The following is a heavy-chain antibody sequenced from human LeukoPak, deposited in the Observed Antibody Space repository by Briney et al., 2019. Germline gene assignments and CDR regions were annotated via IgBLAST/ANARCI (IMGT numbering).Heavy chain of an antibody. CDR1: GFTFSSYS. J-gene: IGHJ6*04. Sequence: GGSLRLSCAASGFTFSSYSMNWVRQALGKGLEWVSSISSSSSYIYYADSVKGRFTISRDNAKNSLYLQMNSLRAEDTAVYYCARDLLYYGSGNGMDVWGKGTTVTVSS. CDR2: ISSSSSYI. V-gene: IGHV3-21*01. CDR3: ARDLLYYGSGNGMDV. D-gene: IGHD3-10*01.